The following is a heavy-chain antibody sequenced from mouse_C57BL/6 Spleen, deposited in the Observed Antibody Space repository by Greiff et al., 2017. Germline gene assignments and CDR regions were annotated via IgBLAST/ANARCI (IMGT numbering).Heavy chain of an antibody. CDR1: GFTFSSYA. CDR2: ISDGGSYT. CDR3: ARYDGYYYYYAMDY. J-gene: IGHJ4*01. V-gene: IGHV5-4*03. Sequence: DVKLVESGGGLVKPGGSLKLSCAASGFTFSSYAMSWVRQTPEKRLEWVATISDGGSYTYYPDNVKGRFTISRDNAKNNLYLQMSHLKSEDTAMYYCARYDGYYYYYAMDYWGQGTSVTVSS. D-gene: IGHD2-3*01.